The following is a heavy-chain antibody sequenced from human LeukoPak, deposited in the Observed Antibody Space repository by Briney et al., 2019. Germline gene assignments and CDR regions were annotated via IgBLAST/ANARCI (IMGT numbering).Heavy chain of an antibody. Sequence: ASVTVSCKASGYTFTGYYMHWVRQAPGQGLEWMGWINPNSGGTNYAQKFQGRVTMTRDTSISTAYMELSRLRSDDTAVYYCANLGYCSGGSCYYYYMDVWGKGTTVTVSS. J-gene: IGHJ6*03. CDR1: GYTFTGYY. V-gene: IGHV1-2*02. D-gene: IGHD2-15*01. CDR2: INPNSGGT. CDR3: ANLGYCSGGSCYYYYMDV.